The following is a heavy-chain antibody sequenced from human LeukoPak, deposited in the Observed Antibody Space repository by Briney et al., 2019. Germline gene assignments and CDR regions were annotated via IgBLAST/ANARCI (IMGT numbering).Heavy chain of an antibody. V-gene: IGHV3-23*01. D-gene: IGHD3-22*01. Sequence: GGSLRLSCAASGFTFSSYAMSWVRQAPGKGLEWVSAISGSGGSTYYADSVKGRFTISRDNSKNTLYLQMNSLRAEDTAVYYCAKDGINVYYYDSSGYYSSYDYWGQGTLVTVSS. J-gene: IGHJ4*02. CDR3: AKDGINVYYYDSSGYYSSYDY. CDR2: ISGSGGST. CDR1: GFTFSSYA.